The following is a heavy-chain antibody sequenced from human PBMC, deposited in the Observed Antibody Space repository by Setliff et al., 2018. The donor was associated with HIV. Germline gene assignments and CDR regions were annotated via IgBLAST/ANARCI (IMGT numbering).Heavy chain of an antibody. CDR2: MDPYSGNS. CDR1: GYTFAAYD. V-gene: IGHV1-8*02. CDR3: ARDPYFWSGYKWFDP. D-gene: IGHD3-3*01. J-gene: IGHJ5*02. Sequence: ASVKVSCKPSGYTFAAYDINWVRQAAGQGLVWMGWMDPYSGNSGYAQRFHGRLTMTRDTSRGTAHMELRSLRSDDTAVYYCARDPYFWSGYKWFDPWGQGTLVTVSS.